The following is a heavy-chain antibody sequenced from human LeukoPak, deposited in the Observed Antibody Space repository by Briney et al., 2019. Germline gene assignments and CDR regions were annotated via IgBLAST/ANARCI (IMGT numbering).Heavy chain of an antibody. D-gene: IGHD5-12*01. CDR2: ISGSGGST. CDR1: GFTFSSYA. V-gene: IGHV3-23*01. J-gene: IGHJ6*03. Sequence: GGPLRLSCAASGFTFSSYAMSWVRQAPGKGLEWVSAISGSGGSTYYADSVKGRFTISRDNSKNTLYLQMNSLRAEDTAVYYCAKGVRGYDPPYYYYMDVWGKGTTVTVSS. CDR3: AKGVRGYDPPYYYYMDV.